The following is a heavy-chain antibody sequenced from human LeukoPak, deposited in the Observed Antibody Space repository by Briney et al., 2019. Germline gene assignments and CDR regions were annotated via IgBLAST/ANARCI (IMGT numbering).Heavy chain of an antibody. CDR2: IFYGGST. CDR3: ARGLVGATASYYFDY. D-gene: IGHD1-26*01. J-gene: IGHJ4*02. CDR1: GGSISSSSYY. V-gene: IGHV4-39*07. Sequence: SETLSLTCTVSGGSISSSSYYWGWIRQPPGKGLEWIGNIFYGGSTYYNPSLKSRVTMSLDTSKNQFSLKLSSVTAADTAVYYCARGLVGATASYYFDYWGQGTLVTVSS.